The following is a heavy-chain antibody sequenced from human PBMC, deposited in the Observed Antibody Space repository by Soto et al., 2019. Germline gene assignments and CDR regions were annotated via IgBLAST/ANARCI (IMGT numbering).Heavy chain of an antibody. CDR1: GFTFSSYA. J-gene: IGHJ4*02. D-gene: IGHD3-9*01. Sequence: GVLRLSCAVSGFTFSSYAMNWVRQAPGKGLEWVSGISGSGINTYYADSVKGRFSISRDNSKNTLYLQMNSLRAEDTAVYYCARSSYYDILTGLYYWGQGTLVTVSS. CDR3: ARSSYYDILTGLYY. V-gene: IGHV3-23*01. CDR2: ISGSGINT.